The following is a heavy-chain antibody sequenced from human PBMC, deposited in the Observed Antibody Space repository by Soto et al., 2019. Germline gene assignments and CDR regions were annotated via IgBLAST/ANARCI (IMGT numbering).Heavy chain of an antibody. CDR3: ARAKAGTIDY. J-gene: IGHJ4*02. Sequence: LSLTCAVSGGSISSYNWSWLRQPPGKGLEWIGYIYYSGSTNYNPSIKSRVTISVDTSKNQFSLKLSSVTAADTAVYYCARAKAGTIDYWGQGSLVTVSS. CDR1: GGSISSYN. V-gene: IGHV4-59*01. D-gene: IGHD1-1*01. CDR2: IYYSGST.